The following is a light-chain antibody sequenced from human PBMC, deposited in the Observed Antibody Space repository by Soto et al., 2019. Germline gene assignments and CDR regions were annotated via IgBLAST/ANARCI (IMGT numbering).Light chain of an antibody. CDR1: QNLFSY. CDR2: DAS. J-gene: IGKJ3*01. Sequence: EIVLTQSPATLSLSPGERATLSCRASQNLFSYLAWFQQKPGQAPRLLIYDASNRATGIPARFSGSGSGTDFTLTISSLEPEDFAIYYCQQRRNLPWTFGPGTKVDIK. CDR3: QQRRNLPWT. V-gene: IGKV3-11*01.